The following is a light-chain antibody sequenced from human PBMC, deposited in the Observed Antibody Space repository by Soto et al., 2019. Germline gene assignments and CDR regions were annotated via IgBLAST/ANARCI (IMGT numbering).Light chain of an antibody. V-gene: IGKV4-1*01. CDR2: WAS. CDR1: QSVLYSSNNKNY. J-gene: IGKJ5*01. CDR3: QQYYSTPRT. Sequence: IVMTQSPDSLAVSLGERATIKCNSSQSVLYSSNNKNYLAWYQQKPGQSPKLLIYWASTRDSGVPDRFSGGGSGTDFTLTISSLRAADAAVYYCQQYYSTPRTVGQGTRLEI.